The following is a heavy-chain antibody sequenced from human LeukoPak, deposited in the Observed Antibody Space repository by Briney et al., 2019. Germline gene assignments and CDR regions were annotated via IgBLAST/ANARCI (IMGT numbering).Heavy chain of an antibody. Sequence: GGSLRLSCAASGFTFSSYAMHWVRQAPGKGLEWVAVISYDGSNKYYADSVKGRFTISRDNSKNTLYLQMNSLRAEDTAVYYCAREPLAHWGQGILVTVSS. V-gene: IGHV3-30*04. J-gene: IGHJ4*02. CDR2: ISYDGSNK. CDR1: GFTFSSYA. D-gene: IGHD3-3*02. CDR3: AREPLAH.